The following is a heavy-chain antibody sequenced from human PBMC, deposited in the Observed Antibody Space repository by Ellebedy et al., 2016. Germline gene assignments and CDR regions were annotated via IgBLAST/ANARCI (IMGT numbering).Heavy chain of an antibody. CDR2: ISSSSTTI. D-gene: IGHD3-10*01. V-gene: IGHV3-48*01. Sequence: GESLKISXAASGFTFSNYHMNWVRQAPGKGLEWVSYISSSSTTIYYTDSVKGRFTISRDNAKNSLFLQMNSLRAEDTAVYYCARVGITMVRGVDYWGQGTLVTVSS. CDR3: ARVGITMVRGVDY. J-gene: IGHJ4*02. CDR1: GFTFSNYH.